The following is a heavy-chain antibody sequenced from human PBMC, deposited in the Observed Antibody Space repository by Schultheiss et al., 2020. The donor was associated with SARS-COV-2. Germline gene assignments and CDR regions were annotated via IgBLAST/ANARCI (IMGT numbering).Heavy chain of an antibody. Sequence: GGSLRLSCAASGFTFSSYWMSWVRQAPGKGLEWVANIKQDGSEKYYVDSVKGRFTISRDDSKNTLYLQMNSLKTEDTAVYYCSGVPAAIPYYYYMDVWGKGTTVTVSS. CDR1: GFTFSSYW. D-gene: IGHD2-2*01. CDR2: IKQDGSEK. J-gene: IGHJ6*03. CDR3: SGVPAAIPYYYYMDV. V-gene: IGHV3-7*05.